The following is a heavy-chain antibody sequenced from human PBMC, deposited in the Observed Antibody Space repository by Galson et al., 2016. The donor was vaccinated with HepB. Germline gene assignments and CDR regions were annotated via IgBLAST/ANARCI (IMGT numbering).Heavy chain of an antibody. J-gene: IGHJ4*02. V-gene: IGHV4-39*02. CDR2: IYYSGST. CDR3: ARHGPYRWELQRSGFDH. D-gene: IGHD1-26*01. Sequence: SETLSLTCAVSGVSISSFGYYWGWVRQPPGKGLEWIGSIYYSGSTYYNPSLTSRFPVSVDTSKNHFSLKLKSVTAAETAVYFCARHGPYRWELQRSGFDHWGQGTLVTVSS. CDR1: GVSISSFGYY.